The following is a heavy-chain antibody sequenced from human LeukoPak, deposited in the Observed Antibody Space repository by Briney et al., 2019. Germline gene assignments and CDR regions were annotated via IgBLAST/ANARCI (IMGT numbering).Heavy chain of an antibody. V-gene: IGHV4-39*07. D-gene: IGHD6-19*01. CDR3: ARGIAVAGPFDY. Sequence: SETLSLTCTVSGGSISSSSYYWGWIRQPPGKGLEWIGRIYTSGSTYYNPSLKSRVTISVDKSKNQFSLKLSSVTAADTAVYYCARGIAVAGPFDYWGQGTLVTVSS. J-gene: IGHJ4*02. CDR1: GGSISSSSYY. CDR2: IYTSGST.